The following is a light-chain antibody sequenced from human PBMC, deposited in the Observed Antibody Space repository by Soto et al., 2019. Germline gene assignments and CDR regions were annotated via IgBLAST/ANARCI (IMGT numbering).Light chain of an antibody. J-gene: IGLJ2*01. Sequence: QSVLTQPPSASGSPGQSVTISCTGTSSDVGGYNYVSWYQQHPGKAPKLMISEVSKRPSGVPDRFSGSKSGNTASLTVSGLQAEDEADYYCSSYAGTNNFVVFGGGTKHTVL. V-gene: IGLV2-8*01. CDR2: EVS. CDR3: SSYAGTNNFVV. CDR1: SSDVGGYNY.